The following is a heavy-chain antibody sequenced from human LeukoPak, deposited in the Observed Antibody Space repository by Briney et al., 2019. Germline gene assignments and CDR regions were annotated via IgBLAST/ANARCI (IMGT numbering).Heavy chain of an antibody. CDR2: ISSSSYI. D-gene: IGHD2-2*01. V-gene: IGHV3-21*01. CDR1: GFTFSSYS. J-gene: IGHJ6*03. CDR3: ARDSIEDIVVVPAYYYYYMDV. Sequence: GGSLRLSCAASGFTFSSYSMNWVRQAPGKRLEWVSSISSSSYIYYADSVKGRFTISRDNAKNSLYLQMNSLRAEDTAVYYCARDSIEDIVVVPAYYYYYMDVWGKGTTVTVSS.